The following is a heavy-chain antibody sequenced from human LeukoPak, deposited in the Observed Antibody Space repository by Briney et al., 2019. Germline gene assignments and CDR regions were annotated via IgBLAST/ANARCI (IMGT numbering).Heavy chain of an antibody. D-gene: IGHD6-13*01. V-gene: IGHV3-30-3*01. J-gene: IGHJ4*02. CDR3: ARDRQLAFKDPFDY. CDR2: ISYDGSNK. CDR1: GFTFSSYA. Sequence: GGSLRLSCAASGFTFSSYAMHWVRQAPGKGLEWVAVISYDGSNKYYADSVKGRFTISRDNSKNTLYLQMNSLRAEDTAVYYCARDRQLAFKDPFDYWGQGTLVTVCS.